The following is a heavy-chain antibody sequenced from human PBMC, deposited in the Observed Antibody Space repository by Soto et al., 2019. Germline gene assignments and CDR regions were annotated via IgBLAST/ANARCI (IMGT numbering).Heavy chain of an antibody. Sequence: ASVKVSCKASGYTFTGYYMHWVRQAPGQGLEWMGWINPNSGGTNYAQKFQGWVTMTRDTSISTAYMELSRLRSDDTAVYYCARGADDFGGVIVTNPALFDYWGQGTLVTVSS. J-gene: IGHJ4*02. CDR2: INPNSGGT. CDR1: GYTFTGYY. V-gene: IGHV1-2*04. D-gene: IGHD3-16*02. CDR3: ARGADDFGGVIVTNPALFDY.